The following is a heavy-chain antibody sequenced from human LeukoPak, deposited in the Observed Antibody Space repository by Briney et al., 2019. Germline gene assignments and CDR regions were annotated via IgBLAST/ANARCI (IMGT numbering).Heavy chain of an antibody. D-gene: IGHD4-11*01. J-gene: IGHJ5*02. V-gene: IGHV1-24*01. CDR2: FDPEDGET. CDR1: GYTLTKLS. Sequence: ASVQVSCKVSGYTLTKLSMHWVRQAPGKGLEWMGGFDPEDGETIYAQKFQGRVTMTEDTSTDTAYMELSSLRSEDTAVYYCATQDYSNSWFDPWGQGTLVTVSS. CDR3: ATQDYSNSWFDP.